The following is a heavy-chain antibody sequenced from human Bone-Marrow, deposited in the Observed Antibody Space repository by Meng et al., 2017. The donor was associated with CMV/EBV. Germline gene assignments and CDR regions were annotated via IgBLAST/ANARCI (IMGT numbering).Heavy chain of an antibody. V-gene: IGHV3-20*04. D-gene: IGHD3-10*01. CDR1: GFTFDDYG. Sequence: GESLKISCAASGFTFDDYGMSWVRQAPGKGLEWVSGINWNGGSTGYADSVKGRFTISRDNAKNSLYLQMNSLRAEDTALYYCARDHWTTMVRGVTAYYYYYGMDVWGQGTTVTVSS. CDR2: INWNGGST. CDR3: ARDHWTTMVRGVTAYYYYYGMDV. J-gene: IGHJ6*02.